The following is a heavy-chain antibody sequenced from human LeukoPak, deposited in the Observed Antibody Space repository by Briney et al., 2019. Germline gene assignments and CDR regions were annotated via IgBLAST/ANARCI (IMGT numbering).Heavy chain of an antibody. Sequence: KAGGSLRLSCAASGFTFSNAWMNWVRQAPGKGLEWVGRIKSKTDGGTTDYAAPVKGRFTISRDDSKNTLYLQMNSLKTEGTAVYYCSHVDYYYYGMDVWGQGTTVTVSS. CDR1: GFTFSNAW. V-gene: IGHV3-15*07. CDR2: IKSKTDGGTT. J-gene: IGHJ6*02. CDR3: SHVDYYYYGMDV.